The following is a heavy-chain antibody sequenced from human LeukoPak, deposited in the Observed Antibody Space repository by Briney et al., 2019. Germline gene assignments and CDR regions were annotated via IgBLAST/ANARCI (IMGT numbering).Heavy chain of an antibody. D-gene: IGHD2/OR15-2a*01. CDR3: ARDRENMVPSQYFDY. J-gene: IGHJ4*02. Sequence: GASVKVSCKASGYTFTGYYMHWVRQAPGQGLEWMGGIIPIFGTANYAQKFQGRVTMTRDTSTSTVYMELSGLRSEDTAVYYCARDRENMVPSQYFDYWGQGTLVTVSS. CDR2: IIPIFGTA. CDR1: GYTFTGYY. V-gene: IGHV1-46*01.